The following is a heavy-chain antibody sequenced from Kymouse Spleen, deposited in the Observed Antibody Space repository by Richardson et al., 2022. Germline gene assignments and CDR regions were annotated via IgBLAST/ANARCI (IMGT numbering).Heavy chain of an antibody. CDR2: IRSKANSYAT. Sequence: EVQLVESGGGLVQPGGSLKLSCAASGFTFSGSAMHWVRQASGKGLEWVGRIRSKANSYATAYAASVKGRFTISRDDSKNTAYLQMNSLKTEDTAVYYCTRRGSYDYWGQGTLVTVSS. CDR3: TRRGSYDY. V-gene: IGHV3-73*02. D-gene: IGHD1-26*01. J-gene: IGHJ4*02. CDR1: GFTFSGSA.